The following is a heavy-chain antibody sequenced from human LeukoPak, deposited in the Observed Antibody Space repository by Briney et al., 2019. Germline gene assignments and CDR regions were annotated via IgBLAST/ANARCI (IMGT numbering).Heavy chain of an antibody. CDR2: ISWNSGSI. D-gene: IGHD3-22*01. Sequence: GRSLRLSCAASGFTFDDYAMHWVRQAPGKGLEWVSGISWNSGSIGYADSVKGRFTISRDNAKNSLYLQMNTLRAEDTAVYYCARDSHDSSGYYSPLDYWGQGTLVTVSS. CDR1: GFTFDDYA. CDR3: ARDSHDSSGYYSPLDY. J-gene: IGHJ4*02. V-gene: IGHV3-9*01.